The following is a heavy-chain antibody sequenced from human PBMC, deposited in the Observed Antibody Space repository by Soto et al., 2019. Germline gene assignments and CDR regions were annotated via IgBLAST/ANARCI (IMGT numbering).Heavy chain of an antibody. D-gene: IGHD6-13*01. CDR1: CGSISNGSCC. V-gene: IGHV4-61*01. CDR3: ARDGPDSISWYSNWFDP. CDR2: IYYSGGT. Sequence: SETQCVTNTVACGSISNGSCCCSLIRQPPGEGLEWIGDIYYSGGTTYNPSLKSRVTISVVPSTNQFSLKLRSVTAAATAVYYCARDGPDSISWYSNWFDPWGQGTLVTGSS. J-gene: IGHJ5*02.